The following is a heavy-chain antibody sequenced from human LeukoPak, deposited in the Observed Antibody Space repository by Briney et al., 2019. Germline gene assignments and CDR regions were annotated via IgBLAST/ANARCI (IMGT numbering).Heavy chain of an antibody. J-gene: IGHJ4*02. CDR2: IRYDGSNK. CDR1: GFTFSSYG. CDR3: AKGGWELLSIDY. D-gene: IGHD1-26*01. Sequence: PGGSLRLSCAASGFTFSSYGMHWVRQAPGKGLEWVAFIRYDGSNKYYADSVKGRFTISRDNSKNTLYLQMNSLRAEDTAVYYCAKGGWELLSIDYWGQGTLVTVSS. V-gene: IGHV3-30*02.